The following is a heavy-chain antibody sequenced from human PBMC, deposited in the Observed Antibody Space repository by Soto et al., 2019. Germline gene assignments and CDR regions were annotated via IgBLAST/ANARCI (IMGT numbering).Heavy chain of an antibody. CDR2: IIPILGIA. V-gene: IGHV1-69*02. Sequence: GASVKVSCKASGGTFSSYTISWVRQAPGQGLEWMGRIIPILGIANYAQKFQGRVTITADKSTSTAYMELSSLRSEDTAVYYCAKFGTVQNFDYWGQGTLVTVSS. CDR3: AKFGTVQNFDY. J-gene: IGHJ4*02. D-gene: IGHD3-10*01. CDR1: GGTFSSYT.